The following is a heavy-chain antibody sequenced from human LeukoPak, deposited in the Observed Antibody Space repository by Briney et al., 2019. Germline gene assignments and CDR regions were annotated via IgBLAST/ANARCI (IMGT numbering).Heavy chain of an antibody. CDR1: GFTFSDYY. V-gene: IGHV4-34*01. CDR3: ARDRSEHYSTDY. D-gene: IGHD3-10*01. CDR2: INHSGST. J-gene: IGHJ4*02. Sequence: GSLRLSCAASGFTFSDYYMSWIRQAPGKGLEWIGEINHSGSTNYNPSLKSRVTISVDTSKNQFSLKLSSVTAADTAVYYCARDRSEHYSTDYWGQGTLVTVSS.